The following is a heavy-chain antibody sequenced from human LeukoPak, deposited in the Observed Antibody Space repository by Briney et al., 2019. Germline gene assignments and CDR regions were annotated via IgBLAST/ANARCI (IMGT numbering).Heavy chain of an antibody. V-gene: IGHV4-59*11. D-gene: IGHD3-16*01. J-gene: IGHJ5*02. Sequence: SETLSLTCTVSGGSISSHYWSWIRQPPGKGLVWIGYIYYSGSTNYNPSLKSRVTISVDTSKNQFSLKLSSVTAADTAVYYCAGQPMITFGRFDPWGQGTLVTVSS. CDR2: IYYSGST. CDR1: GGSISSHY. CDR3: AGQPMITFGRFDP.